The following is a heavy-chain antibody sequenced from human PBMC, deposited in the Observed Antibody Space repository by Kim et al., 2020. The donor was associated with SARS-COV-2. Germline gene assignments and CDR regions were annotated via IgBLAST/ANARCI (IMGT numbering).Heavy chain of an antibody. Sequence: ASVKVSCKASGYTFTSYAMHWVRQAPGQRLEWMGWINAGNGNTKYSQKFQGRVTITRDTSASTAYMELSSLRSEDTAVYYCARTPSGWPAYYYYYGMDVWGQGTTVTVSS. J-gene: IGHJ6*02. CDR1: GYTFTSYA. V-gene: IGHV1-3*01. CDR2: INAGNGNT. CDR3: ARTPSGWPAYYYYYGMDV. D-gene: IGHD6-19*01.